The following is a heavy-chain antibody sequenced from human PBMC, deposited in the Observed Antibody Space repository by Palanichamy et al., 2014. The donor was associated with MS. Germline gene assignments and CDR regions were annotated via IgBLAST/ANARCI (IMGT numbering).Heavy chain of an antibody. D-gene: IGHD5-24*01. Sequence: QVQLQQSGPGLLKPSQTLSLTCAISGDSVSSKSVAWNWIRQSPSRGLEWLGRTYYRSKWHIGYAVSAKSRIIINPDTSKNQFSLQVNSVTPEDTAVYYCARSGDGGFIDIWGQGTTVTVSS. V-gene: IGHV6-1*01. CDR3: ARSGDGGFIDI. CDR2: TYYRSKWHI. CDR1: GDSVSSKSVA. J-gene: IGHJ3*02.